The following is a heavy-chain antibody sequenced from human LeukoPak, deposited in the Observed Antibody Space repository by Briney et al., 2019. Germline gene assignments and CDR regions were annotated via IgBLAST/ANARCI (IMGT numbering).Heavy chain of an antibody. Sequence: SETLSLNCTVPSGSINSYYWGWVRQPPGKGLEWIGRIYTTGATQYNPSLKSRIIMSVDTSTNQFSLNLRSVTAADTAVYYCGRQGYTASYYFLDYWSQGTLVAVS. CDR3: GRQGYTASYYFLDY. CDR2: IYTTGAT. V-gene: IGHV4-4*07. D-gene: IGHD1-26*01. CDR1: SGSINSYY. J-gene: IGHJ4*02.